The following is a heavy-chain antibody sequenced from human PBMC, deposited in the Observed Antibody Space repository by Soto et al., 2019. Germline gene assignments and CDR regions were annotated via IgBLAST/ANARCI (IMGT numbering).Heavy chain of an antibody. D-gene: IGHD3-22*01. CDR2: ISYDGSNK. CDR3: ARGISYYYDSSGYYSLDY. CDR1: GFTFSSYA. V-gene: IGHV3-30-3*01. Sequence: QVQLVESGGGVVQPGRSLRLSCAASGFTFSSYAMHWVRQAPGKGLEWVAVISYDGSNKYYADSVKGRFTISRDNSKNTLYLQMNSLRAEDTAVYDCARGISYYYDSSGYYSLDYWGQGTLVTVSS. J-gene: IGHJ4*02.